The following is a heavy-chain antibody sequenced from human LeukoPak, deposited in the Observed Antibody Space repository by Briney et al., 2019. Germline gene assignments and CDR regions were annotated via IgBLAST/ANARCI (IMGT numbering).Heavy chain of an antibody. J-gene: IGHJ4*02. D-gene: IGHD3-22*01. V-gene: IGHV3-30*18. CDR3: AKDEHYYDSSGYSAEFGY. CDR2: ISYDGSNK. Sequence: PGRSLRLSCAASGFTFSSYGMHWVRQAPGKGLEWVAVISYDGSNKYYADSVKGRFTISRDNSKNTLYLQMNSLRAEDTAVYYCAKDEHYYDSSGYSAEFGYWGQGTLVTVSS. CDR1: GFTFSSYG.